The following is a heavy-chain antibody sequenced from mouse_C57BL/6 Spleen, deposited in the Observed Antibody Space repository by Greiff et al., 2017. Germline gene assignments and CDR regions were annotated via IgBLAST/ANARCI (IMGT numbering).Heavy chain of an antibody. CDR1: GFTFSDYG. Sequence: EVKLVESGGGLVKPGGSLKLSCAASGFTFSDYGMHWVRQAPEKGLEWVAYISSGSSTIYYADTVKGRFTISIDNSKNTLFLQMTSLRSEDTAMYDGARPNYYGSSQFAYWGQGTLVTVSA. D-gene: IGHD1-1*01. V-gene: IGHV5-17*01. CDR3: ARPNYYGSSQFAY. CDR2: ISSGSSTI. J-gene: IGHJ3*01.